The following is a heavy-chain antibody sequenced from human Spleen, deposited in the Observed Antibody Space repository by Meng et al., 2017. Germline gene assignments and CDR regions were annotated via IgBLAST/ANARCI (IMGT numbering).Heavy chain of an antibody. D-gene: IGHD3-22*01. CDR2: IYSSGST. Sequence: SETLSLTCTVSGGSISSGSYYWTWIRQPPGKGLEWVAYIYSSGSTNYSPSLKSRFTISVDTSKNQFSLKLSSVTAADTAVYYCARSYYDSSGYYYWDYWGQGTLVTVSS. J-gene: IGHJ4*02. CDR1: GGSISSGSYY. V-gene: IGHV4-61*01. CDR3: ARSYYDSSGYYYWDY.